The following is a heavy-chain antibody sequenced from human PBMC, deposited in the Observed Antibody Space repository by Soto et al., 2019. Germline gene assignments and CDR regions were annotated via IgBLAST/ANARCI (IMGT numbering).Heavy chain of an antibody. CDR2: IYYSGRT. D-gene: IGHD2-21*02. CDR1: GESISSSSYY. Sequence: SETLSLTCIVSGESISSSSYYWGWIRQPPGKGLEWIGSIYYSGRTYYNPSFKSRVTISIATSKNQFSLKLSSVTATDTAVYYCARQRTTVVTQAYFDHWGQGALATVSS. V-gene: IGHV4-39*01. J-gene: IGHJ4*02. CDR3: ARQRTTVVTQAYFDH.